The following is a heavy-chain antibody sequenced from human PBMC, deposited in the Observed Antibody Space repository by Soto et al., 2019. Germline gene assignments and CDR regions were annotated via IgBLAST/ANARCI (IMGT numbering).Heavy chain of an antibody. CDR1: GFTFSSYA. Sequence: PGGSLRLSCAASGFTFSSYAMSWVRQAPGKGLEWVSAISGSGGSTYYADSVKGRFTISRDNSKNTLYLQMNSLRAEDTAVYYCAKDPLIVGATRFYFENLHFDPWGQGTLVTVSS. CDR3: AKDPLIVGATRFYFENLHFDP. J-gene: IGHJ5*02. CDR2: ISGSGGST. D-gene: IGHD1-26*01. V-gene: IGHV3-23*01.